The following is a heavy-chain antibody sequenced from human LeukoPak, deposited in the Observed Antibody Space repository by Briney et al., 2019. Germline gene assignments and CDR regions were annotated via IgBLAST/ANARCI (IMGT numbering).Heavy chain of an antibody. Sequence: SVKVSCKASGDTFSSYAISWVRQAPGQGLEWMGRIIPIFGTANYAQKFQGRVTITTDESTSTAYMELSSLRSEDTAVYYCARDRGRWLQLGYFDYWGQGTLVTVSS. CDR1: GDTFSSYA. J-gene: IGHJ4*02. D-gene: IGHD5-24*01. V-gene: IGHV1-69*05. CDR2: IIPIFGTA. CDR3: ARDRGRWLQLGYFDY.